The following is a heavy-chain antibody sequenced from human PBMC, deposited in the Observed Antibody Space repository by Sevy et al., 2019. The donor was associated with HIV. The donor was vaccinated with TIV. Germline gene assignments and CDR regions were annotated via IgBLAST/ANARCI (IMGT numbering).Heavy chain of an antibody. CDR1: GYTFSSNG. CDR2: IGLYNGNS. V-gene: IGHV1-18*01. CDR3: ARVPTYYYGSATYFDS. D-gene: IGHD3-10*01. Sequence: ASVKVSCKASGYTFSSNGITWVRQAPGQGLKWMGWIGLYNGNSNYAQKFRDRVTMTADTSTSTAYMELRSLRSDDTAVYYCARVPTYYYGSATYFDSWGQGSLVTVSS. J-gene: IGHJ4*02.